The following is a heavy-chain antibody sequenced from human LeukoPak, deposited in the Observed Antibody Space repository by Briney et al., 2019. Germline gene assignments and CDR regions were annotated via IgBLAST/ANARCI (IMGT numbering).Heavy chain of an antibody. D-gene: IGHD3-10*01. CDR1: GFTFSSFG. CDR2: ISSSSSSI. J-gene: IGHJ4*02. CDR3: ARDRYYYASGSYDY. Sequence: GGSLRLSCAASGFTFSSFGMNWVRQAPGKGLEWASSISSSSSSIYYADSVKGRFTISRDNAKNSLYLQLNSLRAEDTAVYYCARDRYYYASGSYDYWGQGALVTVSS. V-gene: IGHV3-21*01.